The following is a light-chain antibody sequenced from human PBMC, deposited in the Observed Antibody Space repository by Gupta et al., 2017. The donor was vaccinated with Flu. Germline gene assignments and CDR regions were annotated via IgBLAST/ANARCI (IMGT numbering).Light chain of an antibody. CDR3: VYDTSSSTPVV. Sequence: SALTQPAPVAGSPRPEITNSYTGTSSDVGGYNYVSWYQQHPGKAPKLMIYEVSSRPSGVAHCFSGSKSGTTASLTSAGLQAEEAADYYCVYDTSSSTPVVFGGGTKLTVL. CDR2: EVS. J-gene: IGLJ2*01. V-gene: IGLV2-14*01. CDR1: SSDVGGYNY.